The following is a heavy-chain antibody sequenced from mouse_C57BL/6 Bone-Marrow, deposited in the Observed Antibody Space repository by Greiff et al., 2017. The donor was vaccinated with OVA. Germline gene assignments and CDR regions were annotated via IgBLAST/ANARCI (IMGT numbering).Heavy chain of an antibody. J-gene: IGHJ1*03. D-gene: IGHD2-14*01. Sequence: QVQLQQSGAELARPGASVKLSCKASGYTFTSYGISWVKQRPGQGLEWIGEIYPRSGNTYYNEKFKGKATLTADKSSSTAYMELRSLTSEDSAVYFCARSRVRYWYFDGWGTGTTVTVSA. CDR1: GYTFTSYG. CDR3: ARSRVRYWYFDG. V-gene: IGHV1-81*01. CDR2: IYPRSGNT.